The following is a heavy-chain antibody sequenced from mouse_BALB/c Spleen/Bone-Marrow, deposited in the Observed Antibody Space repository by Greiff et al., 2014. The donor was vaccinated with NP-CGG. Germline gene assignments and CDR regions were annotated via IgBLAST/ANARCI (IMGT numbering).Heavy chain of an antibody. CDR2: IDPANGNT. Sequence: SGAELVKPGASVKLSCTASGFNIKDTYMHWVKQRPEQGLEWIGRIDPANGNTKYDPKFQGKATITTDTSSNTAYLQVSSLTSEDTAVYYCASATTATYYAMTTGVKEPQSPSPQ. CDR1: GFNIKDTY. CDR3: ASATTATYYAMTT. J-gene: IGHJ4*01. V-gene: IGHV14-3*02. D-gene: IGHD1-2*01.